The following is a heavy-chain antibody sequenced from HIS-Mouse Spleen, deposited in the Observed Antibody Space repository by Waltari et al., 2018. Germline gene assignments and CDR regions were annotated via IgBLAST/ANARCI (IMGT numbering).Heavy chain of an antibody. V-gene: IGHV4-39*07. CDR3: ARDSDVVVVAATFPWFDP. CDR1: GGSISSSSYY. D-gene: IGHD2-15*01. CDR2: IDYSGGT. Sequence: QLQLQESGPGLVKPSETLSLTCTVSGGSISSSSYYWGWIRQPPGKGLEWVGSIDYSGGTYSTPSLTSRVTISVDTSKHQFSLKLGSVTAADTAVYYCARDSDVVVVAATFPWFDPWGQGTLVTVSS. J-gene: IGHJ5*02.